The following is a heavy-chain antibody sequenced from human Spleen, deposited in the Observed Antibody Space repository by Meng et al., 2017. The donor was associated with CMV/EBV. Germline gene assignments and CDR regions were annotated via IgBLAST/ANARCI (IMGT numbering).Heavy chain of an antibody. Sequence: GGSLRLSCAASGFIFRNYGMNWVRQAPGKGLEWVSFIYSSGSSTFYGDSVKGRFTISRDNSRNTLYLQMNSLRADDTAVYYCAKDRGSGWPLDHWGQGTRVTVSS. CDR2: IYSSGSST. CDR1: GFIFRNYG. V-gene: IGHV3-23*03. CDR3: AKDRGSGWPLDH. D-gene: IGHD6-19*01. J-gene: IGHJ4*02.